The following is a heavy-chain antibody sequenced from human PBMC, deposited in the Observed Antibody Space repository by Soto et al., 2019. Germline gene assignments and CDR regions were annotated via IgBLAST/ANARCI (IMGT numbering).Heavy chain of an antibody. J-gene: IGHJ4*02. CDR2: IGSRGDST. Sequence: GGSLRLSCAASGFTFSSFAMSWVRQAPGKGLEWVSAIGSRGDSTYYADSVKGRFTISRDNSKNTLYLQMNSLRAEDTAVYYCAKDLIYGYHSGRPLDSWGQGTLVTVSS. CDR3: AKDLIYGYHSGRPLDS. V-gene: IGHV3-23*01. D-gene: IGHD6-19*01. CDR1: GFTFSSFA.